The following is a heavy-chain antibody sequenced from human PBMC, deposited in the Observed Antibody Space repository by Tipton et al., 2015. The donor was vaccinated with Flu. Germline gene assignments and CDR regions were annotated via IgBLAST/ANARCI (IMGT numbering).Heavy chain of an antibody. J-gene: IGHJ4*02. Sequence: TLSLTCTVSGGSISSSSYYWGWIRQPPGKGLEWIGSLYYSGSTYYNPSLKSRVTISVDTSKNQFSLKLSSVTAADTAIYYCARDVSGGILTGYRYFDYWGQGTLVTVSS. CDR2: LYYSGST. V-gene: IGHV4-39*07. D-gene: IGHD3-9*01. CDR3: ARDVSGGILTGYRYFDY. CDR1: GGSISSSSYY.